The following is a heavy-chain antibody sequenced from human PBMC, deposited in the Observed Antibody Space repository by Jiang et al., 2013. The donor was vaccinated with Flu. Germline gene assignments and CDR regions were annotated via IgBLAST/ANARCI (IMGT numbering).Heavy chain of an antibody. J-gene: IGHJ3*02. V-gene: IGHV2-5*02. D-gene: IGHD1-20*01. CDR3: AHSHYNWNGDDAFDI. CDR1: GFSLSTSGVG. Sequence: KPTQTLTLTCTFSGFSLSTSGVGVGWIRQPPGKALEWLALIYWDDDKRYSPSLKSRLTITKDTSKNQVVLTMTNMDPVDTATYYCAHSHYNWNGDDAFDIWGQGTMVTVSS. CDR2: IYWDDDK.